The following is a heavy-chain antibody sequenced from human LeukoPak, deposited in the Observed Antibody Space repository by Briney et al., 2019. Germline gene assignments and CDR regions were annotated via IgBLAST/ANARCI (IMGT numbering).Heavy chain of an antibody. D-gene: IGHD3-22*01. Sequence: PSETLSLTCTVSGGSISSYYWSWIRQPAGKGLEWIGCIYTSGSTNYNPSLKSRVTMSVDASKNQFSLKLSSVTAADTAVYYCARDWYYDSSGTLDYWGQGTLVTVSS. CDR2: IYTSGST. CDR3: ARDWYYDSSGTLDY. V-gene: IGHV4-4*07. CDR1: GGSISSYY. J-gene: IGHJ4*02.